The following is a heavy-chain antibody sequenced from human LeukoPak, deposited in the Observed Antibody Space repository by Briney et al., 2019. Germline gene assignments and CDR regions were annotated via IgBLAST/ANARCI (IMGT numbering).Heavy chain of an antibody. CDR2: IRYDGSYK. CDR3: AKDTPGMVRGHFDY. D-gene: IGHD3-10*01. J-gene: IGHJ4*02. Sequence: GRSLRLSCAASGFTLSSYGMHWARQAPGKGLECLAFIRYDGSYKYFAGSVKGRFTISRDSSRNTLYLQMNSLRAEDTAVYYCAKDTPGMVRGHFDYWGQGTLITVSS. V-gene: IGHV3-30*02. CDR1: GFTLSSYG.